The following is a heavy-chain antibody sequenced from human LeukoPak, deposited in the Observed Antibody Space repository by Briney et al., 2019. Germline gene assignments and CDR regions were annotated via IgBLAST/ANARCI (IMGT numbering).Heavy chain of an antibody. V-gene: IGHV1-46*01. CDR2: INPSGGST. CDR1: GYTFTSYG. D-gene: IGHD3-10*01. J-gene: IGHJ6*02. Sequence: ASVKVSCKASGYTFTSYGISWVRQAPGQGLEWMGIINPSGGSTSYAQKFQGRVTMTRDTSTSTVYMELSSLRSEDTAVYYCAGYGSGSYYNGYGMDVWGQGTTVTVSS. CDR3: AGYGSGSYYNGYGMDV.